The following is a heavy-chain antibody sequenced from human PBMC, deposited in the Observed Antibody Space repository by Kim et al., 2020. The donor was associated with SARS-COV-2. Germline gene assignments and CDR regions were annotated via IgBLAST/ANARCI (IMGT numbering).Heavy chain of an antibody. CDR1: GAPISSSSYY. CDR2: IYYSGRT. J-gene: IGHJ4*02. CDR3: ARISSYYYVSSGNYYFDY. V-gene: IGHV4-39*01. Sequence: SETLSLTCTVSGAPISSSSYYWGWIRQPPGKGLEWTGSIYYSGRTHYNPSLKSRVTISVDTSKNQFSLSLSSVTAADTAVYYCARISSYYYVSSGNYYFDYWGQGTLVTVSS. D-gene: IGHD3-22*01.